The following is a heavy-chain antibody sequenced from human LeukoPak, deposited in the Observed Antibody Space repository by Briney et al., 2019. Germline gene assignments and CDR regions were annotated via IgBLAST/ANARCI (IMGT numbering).Heavy chain of an antibody. D-gene: IGHD5-18*01. CDR2: IYHSGST. Sequence: PSQTLSLTCTVSGGSISSGSYYWSWIRQPAGKGLEWIGSIYHSGSTYYNPSLKSRVTISVDTSKNQFSLKLSSVTAADTAVYYCARDLLGYSYGPFDYWGQGTLVTVSS. CDR3: ARDLLGYSYGPFDY. CDR1: GGSISSGSYY. J-gene: IGHJ4*02. V-gene: IGHV4-61*02.